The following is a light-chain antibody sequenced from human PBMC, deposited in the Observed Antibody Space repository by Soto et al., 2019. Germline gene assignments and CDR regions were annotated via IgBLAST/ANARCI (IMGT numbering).Light chain of an antibody. V-gene: IGKV3-15*01. CDR2: GAS. Sequence: EIVMTQSPATLSVSPGERATLSCRASQSVSSNLAWYQQKPGQAPRLLIYGASTRATGIPARFSGSGSGTEFTLTISSLQSEDFAFYYCQQYNNWPPMAFGQGTKVEIK. CDR3: QQYNNWPPMA. J-gene: IGKJ1*01. CDR1: QSVSSN.